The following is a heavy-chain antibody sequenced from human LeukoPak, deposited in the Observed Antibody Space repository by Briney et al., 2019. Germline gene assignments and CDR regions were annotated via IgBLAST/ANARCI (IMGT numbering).Heavy chain of an antibody. CDR1: GFTFSSYS. J-gene: IGHJ6*03. D-gene: IGHD3-3*01. CDR2: ISSSSSTI. V-gene: IGHV3-48*01. CDR3: ARHGMGWLSRNYYYYMDV. Sequence: PGGSLRLSCAASGFTFSSYSVNWVRQAPGKGLEWVSYISSSSSTIYYADSVKGRFTISRDNAKNSLYLQMNSLRAEDTAVYYCARHGMGWLSRNYYYYMDVWGKGTTVTVSS.